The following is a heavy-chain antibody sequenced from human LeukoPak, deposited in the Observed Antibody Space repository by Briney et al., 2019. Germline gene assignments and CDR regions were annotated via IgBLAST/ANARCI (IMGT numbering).Heavy chain of an antibody. CDR2: ISAYNGNT. V-gene: IGHV1-18*01. CDR3: ARDRTAGYYDFWSGSPDAFDI. CDR1: GYTFTSYG. D-gene: IGHD3-3*01. Sequence: ASVKVSCKASGYTFTSYGISWVRQAPGQGLEWMGWISAYNGNTNYAQKLQGRVTMTTDTSTSTAYMELRSLRSDDTAVDYCARDRTAGYYDFWSGSPDAFDIWGQGTMVTVSS. J-gene: IGHJ3*02.